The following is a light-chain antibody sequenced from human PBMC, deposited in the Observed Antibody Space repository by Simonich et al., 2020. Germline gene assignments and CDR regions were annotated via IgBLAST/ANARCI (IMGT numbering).Light chain of an antibody. J-gene: IGLJ3*02. Sequence: QSALTQPASVSGSPGQSITISCTGTSSDVGGYNYVSWYQQHPAKAPELMIYDVSKRPSGVSKRFSGSKSGNTASLTISGLQAEDEADYYCSSYTSSSTWVFGGGTKLTVL. CDR1: SSDVGGYNY. CDR2: DVS. CDR3: SSYTSSSTWV. V-gene: IGLV2-14*01.